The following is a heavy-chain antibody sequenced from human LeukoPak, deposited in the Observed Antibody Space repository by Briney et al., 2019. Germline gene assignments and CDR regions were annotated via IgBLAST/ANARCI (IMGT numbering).Heavy chain of an antibody. CDR2: ISSSSSYI. J-gene: IGHJ4*02. V-gene: IGHV3-21*01. CDR3: AREGRRRYFVDY. D-gene: IGHD3-9*01. CDR1: GFTFSSYS. Sequence: PGGSLRLSCAASGFTFSSYSMNWVRQAPGKGLEWVSSISSSSSYIYYADSVKGRFTISRDNAKNSLYLQMNSLRAEDTAVYYCAREGRRRYFVDYWGQGTLVTVSS.